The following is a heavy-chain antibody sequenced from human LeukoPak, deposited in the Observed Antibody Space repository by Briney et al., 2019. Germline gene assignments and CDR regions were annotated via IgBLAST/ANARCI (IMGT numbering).Heavy chain of an antibody. CDR1: GYTLTELS. Sequence: ASVKVSCMVSGYTLTELSMHWVRQAPGKGLEWMGGFDPEDGETIYAQKFQGRVTMTEDTSTDTAYIELSSLRSEDTAVYYCATGRFSSSPYYYYYYMDVWGKGTTVTVSS. J-gene: IGHJ6*03. CDR2: FDPEDGET. V-gene: IGHV1-24*01. D-gene: IGHD6-13*01. CDR3: ATGRFSSSPYYYYYYMDV.